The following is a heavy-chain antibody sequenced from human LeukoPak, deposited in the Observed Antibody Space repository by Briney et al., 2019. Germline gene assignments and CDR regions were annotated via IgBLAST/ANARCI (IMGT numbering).Heavy chain of an antibody. CDR1: GGSISSNY. J-gene: IGHJ6*02. CDR2: IYISGST. Sequence: KPSETLSLTCTVSGGSISSNYWSWIRQPAGKGLEWIGRIYISGSTNYNPSLKSRVTMSVDTPKNKFSLKLSSVTAADTAVYYCARDHVYGSGSPYYYGMDVWGQGTTVTVSS. CDR3: ARDHVYGSGSPYYYGMDV. V-gene: IGHV4-4*07. D-gene: IGHD3-10*01.